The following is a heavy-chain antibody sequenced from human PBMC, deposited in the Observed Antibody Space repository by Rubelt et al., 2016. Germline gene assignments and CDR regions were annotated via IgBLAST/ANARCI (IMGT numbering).Heavy chain of an antibody. CDR2: IYYSGRT. V-gene: IGHV4-39*01. CDR3: ARLQARYYFDY. CDR1: GGSISSSSYY. Sequence: QLQLQESGPGLVKPSETLSLTCTVSGGSISSSSYYWGWIRQPPGKGLEWIGSIYYSGRTYYNPSRMGRVTRSVETARNQCALKLSSRTAADTAVYYCARLQARYYFDYWGQGTLVTVSS. J-gene: IGHJ4*02.